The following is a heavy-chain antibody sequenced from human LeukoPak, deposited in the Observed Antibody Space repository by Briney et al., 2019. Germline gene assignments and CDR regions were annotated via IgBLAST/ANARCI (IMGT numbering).Heavy chain of an antibody. CDR2: IYSSGST. Sequence: SETLSLTCTVSGGSISNYYWSWIRQPAGKGLEWIGRIYSSGSTNYNPSLKSRVTVSVDTSKNQFSLKLSSVTAADTAVYYCASARLWFGELSAFDIWGQGTVVAVSS. CDR3: ASARLWFGELSAFDI. D-gene: IGHD3-10*01. CDR1: GGSISNYY. V-gene: IGHV4-4*07. J-gene: IGHJ3*02.